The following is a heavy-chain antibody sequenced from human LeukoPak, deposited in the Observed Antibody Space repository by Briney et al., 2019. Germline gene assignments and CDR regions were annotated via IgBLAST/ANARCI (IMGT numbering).Heavy chain of an antibody. D-gene: IGHD2-2*01. Sequence: PSETLSLTCAVYGGSFSGYYWSWIRQPPGKGLEWIGEINHSGSTNYNPSLKTRLHLSVDTSKNRFSLKLSSVTAADTAVYYCASSPRLTTSWFLFDSWGHGTLVTVSS. CDR2: INHSGST. V-gene: IGHV4-34*01. J-gene: IGHJ5*01. CDR1: GGSFSGYY. CDR3: ASSPRLTTSWFLFDS.